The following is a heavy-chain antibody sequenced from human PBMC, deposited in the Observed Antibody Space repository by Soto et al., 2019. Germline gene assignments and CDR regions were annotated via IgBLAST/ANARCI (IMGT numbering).Heavy chain of an antibody. D-gene: IGHD3-16*01. CDR3: ASVTLGGIVLAP. J-gene: IGHJ5*02. CDR2: IYFNGNT. Sequence: SETLSLTCTVSAASFSKYYWTWIRQPPGKGLEWIGYIYFNGNTKYNPSLEGRLTISIDTSKKEFSLKLTSVTAADAALYYCASVTLGGIVLAPWGQGTLVT. CDR1: AASFSKYY. V-gene: IGHV4-59*01.